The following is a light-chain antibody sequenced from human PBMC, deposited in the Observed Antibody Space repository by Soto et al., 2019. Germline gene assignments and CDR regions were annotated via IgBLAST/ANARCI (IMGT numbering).Light chain of an antibody. Sequence: QSVLNQPTSASGAPGQRVTISCSGSSSNIGSNTVNWYQQLPGTAPKLLIYSNNQRPSGVPDRFSGSKSGTSASLAISGLQSEDEADYYCAAWDDSLNGVVFGGGTQLTVL. CDR2: SNN. CDR3: AAWDDSLNGVV. CDR1: SSNIGSNT. J-gene: IGLJ2*01. V-gene: IGLV1-44*01.